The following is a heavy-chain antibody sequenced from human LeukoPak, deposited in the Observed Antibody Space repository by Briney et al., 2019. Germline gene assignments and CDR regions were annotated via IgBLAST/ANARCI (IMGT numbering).Heavy chain of an antibody. CDR2: ISAYNGNT. J-gene: IGHJ3*02. CDR3: ARAPFLSWYYEDAFDI. D-gene: IGHD6-13*01. V-gene: IGHV1-18*01. Sequence: GASVKVSCKASNYTFSTYGISWMRQAPGQGLEWMGWISAYNGNTNYAQKLQGRVTMTTDTSTSTAYMELRSLRSDDTAVYYCARAPFLSWYYEDAFDIWGQGTMVTVSS. CDR1: NYTFSTYG.